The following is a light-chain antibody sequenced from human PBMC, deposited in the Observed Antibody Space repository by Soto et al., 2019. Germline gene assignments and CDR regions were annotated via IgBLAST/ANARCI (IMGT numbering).Light chain of an antibody. CDR1: QSVFYSSNNRNY. CDR3: QQYYGDPPGIT. V-gene: IGKV4-1*01. J-gene: IGKJ5*01. Sequence: DIVMTQSPDSLAVSLGEGATISCKSSQSVFYSSNNRNYLAWYQQKPGQPPKLLFYWASTRESGVPDRFSGSGSGTDFTLTISSLQAEDVAVYYCQQYYGDPPGITFGQGTRLEIK. CDR2: WAS.